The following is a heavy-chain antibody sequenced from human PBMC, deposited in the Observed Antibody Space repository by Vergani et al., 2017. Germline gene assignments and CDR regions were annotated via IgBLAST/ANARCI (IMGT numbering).Heavy chain of an antibody. Sequence: QVQLVPSGAEVKQPGASFPFSFPSSFSPFPLYSLPFFLPAPCPRLSCIFFLTSGNGNTKQSQKFQGRVTITRDTSASTAYMELSSLRSEDTAVYYCARGCSSTSCLYFDYWGQGTLVTVSS. CDR3: ARGCSSTSCLYFDY. CDR2: LTSGNGNT. J-gene: IGHJ4*02. CDR1: FSPFPLYS. D-gene: IGHD2-2*01. V-gene: IGHV1-3*01.